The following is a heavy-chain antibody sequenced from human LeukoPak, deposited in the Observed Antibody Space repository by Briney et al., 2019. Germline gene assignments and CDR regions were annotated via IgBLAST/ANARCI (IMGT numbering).Heavy chain of an antibody. V-gene: IGHV1-8*01. J-gene: IGHJ6*03. CDR2: MNPNSGNT. D-gene: IGHD2-2*01. Sequence: GASVKVSCKASGYTFTSYDINWVRQATGQGLEWMGWMNPNSGNTGYAQKFQGRVTMTRNTSISTAYMELSSLRSEDTAVYYCARGNGPSLYYYYYMDVWGKGTTVTISS. CDR3: ARGNGPSLYYYYYMDV. CDR1: GYTFTSYD.